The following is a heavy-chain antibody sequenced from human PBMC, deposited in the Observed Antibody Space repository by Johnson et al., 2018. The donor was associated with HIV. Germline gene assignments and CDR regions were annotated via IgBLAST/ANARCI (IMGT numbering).Heavy chain of an antibody. CDR3: AKCIWCSSLIDGFDI. Sequence: QVKLVEPGGGVVQPGRSLRLSCAVSGLTFSNYGMHWVRQAPGKGLEWVAVMTYDGSNKYYTDYVRGRFTISRDNSKHTLYLQMNSRRVEDTVVYYCAKCIWCSSLIDGFDIWGQGTMVTVSS. CDR1: GLTFSNYG. J-gene: IGHJ3*02. D-gene: IGHD6-13*01. V-gene: IGHV3-33*06. CDR2: MTYDGSNK.